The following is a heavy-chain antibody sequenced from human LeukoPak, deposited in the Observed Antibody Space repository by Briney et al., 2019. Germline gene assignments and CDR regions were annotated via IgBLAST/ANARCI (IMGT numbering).Heavy chain of an antibody. J-gene: IGHJ6*03. V-gene: IGHV3-43D*03. CDR2: ISWDGGST. Sequence: GGSLRLSCAASGFTFDDYAMHWVRQAPGKGLEWVSLISWDGGSTYYADSVKGRFTISRDNSKNSLYLQMNSLRAEDTALYYCAKDIGNGDYYYMDVWGKGTTVTVSS. CDR1: GFTFDDYA. D-gene: IGHD1-1*01. CDR3: AKDIGNGDYYYMDV.